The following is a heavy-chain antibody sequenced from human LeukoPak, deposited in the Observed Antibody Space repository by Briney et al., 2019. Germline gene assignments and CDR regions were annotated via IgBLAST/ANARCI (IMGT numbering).Heavy chain of an antibody. CDR2: ISGSGGST. D-gene: IGHD5-24*01. V-gene: IGHV3-23*01. CDR3: ARPKGWLQLGDAFDI. CDR1: GFTFSSYA. J-gene: IGHJ3*02. Sequence: GGSLRLSCAASGFTFSSYAMSWVRQAPGKGLEWVSAISGSGGSTYYADSVKGRFTISRDNSKNTLYLQMNSLRAEDTAVYYCARPKGWLQLGDAFDIWGQGTMVTVSS.